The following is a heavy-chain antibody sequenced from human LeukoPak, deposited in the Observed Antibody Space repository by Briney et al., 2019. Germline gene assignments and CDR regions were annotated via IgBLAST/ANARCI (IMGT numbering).Heavy chain of an antibody. J-gene: IGHJ3*02. V-gene: IGHV1-69*04. CDR2: IILILGIA. D-gene: IGHD6-13*01. Sequence: SVKVSCKASGGTFSSYTISWVRQAPGQGLEWMGRIILILGIANYAQKFQGRVTITADKSTSTAYMELSSLRSEDTAVYYCARDIAAAGTGRAFDIWGQGTMVTVSS. CDR3: ARDIAAAGTGRAFDI. CDR1: GGTFSSYT.